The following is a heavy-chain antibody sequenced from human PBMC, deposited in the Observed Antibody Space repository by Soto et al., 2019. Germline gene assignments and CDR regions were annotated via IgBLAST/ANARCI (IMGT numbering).Heavy chain of an antibody. CDR2: IYYSGST. Sequence: QVQLQESGPGLVKPSQTLSLTCTVSGGSISSGDYYWSWIRQPPGKGLEWIGYIYYSGSTYYNPSLKSRVTISVDTSKNQFXXXXXXXXXXXXXXXXXXXXXXXXXXXWGQGTTVTVSS. CDR3: XXXXXXXXXX. V-gene: IGHV4-30-4*01. J-gene: IGHJ6*02. CDR1: GGSISSGDYY.